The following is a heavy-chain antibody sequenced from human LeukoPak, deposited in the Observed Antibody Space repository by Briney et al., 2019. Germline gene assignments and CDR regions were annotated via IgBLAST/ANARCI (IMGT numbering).Heavy chain of an antibody. D-gene: IGHD4-17*01. V-gene: IGHV4-31*03. J-gene: IGHJ5*02. CDR2: IYYSGRT. Sequence: PSQTLSLTCSVSGGSISSDDYCWNWIRQHPGKGLEWIGYIYYSGRTYYNPSLKSRVTISVDTSKNQFSLKLSSVTAADTAVYHCARVRDGDYGYIGFDPWGQGTLVTVSS. CDR3: ARVRDGDYGYIGFDP. CDR1: GGSISSDDYC.